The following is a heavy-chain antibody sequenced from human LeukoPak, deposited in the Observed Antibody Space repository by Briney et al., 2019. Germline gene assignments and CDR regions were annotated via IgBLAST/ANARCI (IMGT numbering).Heavy chain of an antibody. CDR2: ISYDGSNK. V-gene: IGHV3-30*19. J-gene: IGHJ4*02. Sequence: GGSLRLSCAASGFTFSSYGMHWVRQAPGKGLEWVAVISYDGSNKYYADSVKGRFTISRDNSKNTPYLQMNSLRAEDTAVYYCARDSGVLLWFGELGVLDYWGQGTLVTVSS. CDR3: ARDSGVLLWFGELGVLDY. D-gene: IGHD3-10*01. CDR1: GFTFSSYG.